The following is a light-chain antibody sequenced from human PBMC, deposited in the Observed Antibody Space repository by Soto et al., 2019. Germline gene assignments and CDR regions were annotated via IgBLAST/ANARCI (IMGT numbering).Light chain of an antibody. V-gene: IGKV3-20*01. CDR3: QQYGSSPLT. J-gene: IGKJ5*01. CDR1: QSVSSSY. Sequence: EIVMTQSPATLSVSPGGRATLSCRGSQSVSSSYLAWYQQKPGQAPRLLIYGASSRATGIPDRFSGSGSGTDFTLTISRLEPEDFAVYYCQQYGSSPLTFGQGTRLEIK. CDR2: GAS.